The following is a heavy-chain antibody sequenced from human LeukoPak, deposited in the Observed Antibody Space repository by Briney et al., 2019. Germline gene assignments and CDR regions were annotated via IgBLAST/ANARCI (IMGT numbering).Heavy chain of an antibody. V-gene: IGHV3-48*03. CDR1: GFTFSSYE. J-gene: IGHJ6*02. Sequence: GGSLRLSCAASGFTFSSYEMTWVRQAPGKGLEWVSYISSSGSTIYYADSVKGRFTISRDNAKNSLYLQMNSLRAEDTAVYYCARTSVWGFNSGGDYYYYYCMDVWGQGTTVTVSS. CDR2: ISSSGSTI. CDR3: ARTSVWGFNSGGDYYYYYCMDV. D-gene: IGHD2-15*01.